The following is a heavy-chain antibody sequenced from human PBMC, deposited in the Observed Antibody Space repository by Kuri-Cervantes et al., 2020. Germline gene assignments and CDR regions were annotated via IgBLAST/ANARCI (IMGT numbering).Heavy chain of an antibody. Sequence: GESLKISCAASGFTFSSYGMHWVRQAPGKGLEWVSAISGSGGSTYYADPVKGRFTISRDTSNNTLYLQMNSLRAEDTAVYYCAKRRDGAIDYWGQGTLVTVSS. J-gene: IGHJ4*02. D-gene: IGHD3-10*01. CDR2: ISGSGGST. CDR3: AKRRDGAIDY. V-gene: IGHV3-23*01. CDR1: GFTFSSYG.